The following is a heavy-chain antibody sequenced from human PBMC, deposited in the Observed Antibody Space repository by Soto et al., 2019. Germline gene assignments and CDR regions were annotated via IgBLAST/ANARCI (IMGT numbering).Heavy chain of an antibody. J-gene: IGHJ4*02. V-gene: IGHV3-15*07. CDR3: TTERYYDSSGYYSDY. CDR2: IKSKTDGGTT. Sequence: PGGSLRLSCAASGFTFSNAWMNWVRQAPGKGLEWVGRIKSKTDGGTTDYAAPVKGRFTISRDDSKNTLYLQMNSLKTEDTAVYYCTTERYYDSSGYYSDYWGQGTLVTVSS. D-gene: IGHD3-22*01. CDR1: GFTFSNAW.